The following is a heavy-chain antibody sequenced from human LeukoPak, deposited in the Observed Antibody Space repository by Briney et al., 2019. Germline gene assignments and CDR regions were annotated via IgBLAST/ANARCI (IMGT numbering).Heavy chain of an antibody. CDR2: IYYSGDT. CDR1: GDSITTNF. J-gene: IGHJ4*02. D-gene: IGHD1-1*01. Sequence: SETLSLTCTVSGDSITTNFWSWVRQPPGKGLEWIGYIYYSGDTNYNPSLKGRVTISIDTSKNQFSLRLNSVTAADTAVYYCARKEGTHWGQGTLVTVSS. V-gene: IGHV4-59*01. CDR3: ARKEGTH.